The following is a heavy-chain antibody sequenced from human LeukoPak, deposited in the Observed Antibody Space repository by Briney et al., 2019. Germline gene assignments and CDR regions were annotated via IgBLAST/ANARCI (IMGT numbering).Heavy chain of an antibody. J-gene: IGHJ4*02. D-gene: IGHD3-10*01. CDR1: KFTFSFSG. Sequence: GGSLRLSCAAPKFTFSFSGMHWVRQAPGKGLEWVASTSYDETNKQYADSVKGRFTISRDNANRTLYLQMNSPRPEDTAVYHCAKETSYYGSGTYVYFDYWGQGALVTVSS. CDR2: TSYDETNK. CDR3: AKETSYYGSGTYVYFDY. V-gene: IGHV3-30*18.